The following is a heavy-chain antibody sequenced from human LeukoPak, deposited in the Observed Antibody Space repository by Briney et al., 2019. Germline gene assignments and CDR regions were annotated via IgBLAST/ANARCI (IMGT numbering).Heavy chain of an antibody. Sequence: PGGSLRLSCAASGFTFSYFWMSWVRQAPGKGLEWVANINLDGTEKHYVDSVKGRFTISRDNARKSLYLQMNGLRAEDTAVYYCARDNVGATPFDYWGQGTLVTVSS. V-gene: IGHV3-7*05. CDR3: ARDNVGATPFDY. D-gene: IGHD1-26*01. CDR1: GFTFSYFW. J-gene: IGHJ4*02. CDR2: INLDGTEK.